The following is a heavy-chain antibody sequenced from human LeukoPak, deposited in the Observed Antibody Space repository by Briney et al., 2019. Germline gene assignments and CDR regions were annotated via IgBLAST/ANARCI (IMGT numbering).Heavy chain of an antibody. Sequence: ASVKVSCKASGYTFTGYYMHWVRQAPGQGLEWMGWINPNSGGTNYAQKFQGRVTMTRDTSISTAYMELSRLRSDGTAVYYCARSPPHSGVGATEYFQHWGQGTLVTVSS. CDR3: ARSPPHSGVGATEYFQH. CDR1: GYTFTGYY. J-gene: IGHJ1*01. D-gene: IGHD1-26*01. V-gene: IGHV1-2*02. CDR2: INPNSGGT.